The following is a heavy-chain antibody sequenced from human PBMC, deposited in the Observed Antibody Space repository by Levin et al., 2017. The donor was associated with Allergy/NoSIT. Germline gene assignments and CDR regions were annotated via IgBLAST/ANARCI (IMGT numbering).Heavy chain of an antibody. J-gene: IGHJ4*02. Sequence: GGSLRLSCAASGFTFSNYWMHWVRQAPGKGLVWVARIRGDGSEINYADSVEGRFTISRDNAKSTVYLQVNRLTTEDTAVYYCIRDQRPADSFDYWGQGTLVTVSS. D-gene: IGHD3/OR15-3a*01. CDR1: GFTFSNYW. CDR3: IRDQRPADSFDY. CDR2: IRGDGSEI. V-gene: IGHV3-74*01.